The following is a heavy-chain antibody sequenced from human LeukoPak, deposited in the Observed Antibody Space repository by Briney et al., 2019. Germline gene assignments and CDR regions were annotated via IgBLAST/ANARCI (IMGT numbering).Heavy chain of an antibody. CDR3: ARAAYFSRDY. CDR1: GYTFTNYD. D-gene: IGHD3-16*01. V-gene: IGHV1-8*03. J-gene: IGHJ4*02. CDR2: MNPNSGNT. Sequence: ASVKVSCKASGYTFTNYDINWVRQATGQGLEWMGYMNPNSGNTGYAQKFQDRVTITSDTSISTAYMELSSLRAEDTAVYYCARAAYFSRDYWGQGTLVTASS.